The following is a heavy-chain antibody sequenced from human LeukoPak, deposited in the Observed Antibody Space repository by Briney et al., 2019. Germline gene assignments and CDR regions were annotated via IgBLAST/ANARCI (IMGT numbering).Heavy chain of an antibody. D-gene: IGHD3-22*01. Sequence: GASVKVSCKASGYTFTGYYMHWVRQAPGQGLEWMGGIIPIFGTANYAQKFQGRVTITADESTSTAYMELSSLRSEDTAVYYCARRTSRDSSGYHDYWGQGTLVTVSS. J-gene: IGHJ4*02. CDR3: ARRTSRDSSGYHDY. CDR1: GYTFTGYY. CDR2: IIPIFGTA. V-gene: IGHV1-69*13.